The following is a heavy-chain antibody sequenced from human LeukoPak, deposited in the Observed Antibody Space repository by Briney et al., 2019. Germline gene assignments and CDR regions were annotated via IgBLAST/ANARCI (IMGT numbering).Heavy chain of an antibody. CDR1: GFTFSSDW. V-gene: IGHV3-7*03. D-gene: IGHD6-13*01. CDR2: IKQDGSEK. J-gene: IGHJ3*02. Sequence: GGSLRLSWAASGFTFSSDWMSSVRQAPGKGQEWVANIKQDGSEKYYVDSVKGRFTISRDNDKNSLYLRMNSLRAEDTAVYYCARDLGQQLRGDAFVIWGQGTMVTVSS. CDR3: ARDLGQQLRGDAFVI.